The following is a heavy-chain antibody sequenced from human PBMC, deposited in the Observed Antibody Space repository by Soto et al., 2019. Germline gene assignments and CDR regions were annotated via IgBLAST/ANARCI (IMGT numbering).Heavy chain of an antibody. D-gene: IGHD3-16*01. CDR3: ARDGDVNTGFGKDY. Sequence: VGSLRLSCAASGFTFSSYGMHWVRQAPGKGLEWVAFIWHDGGNKFYAESVKGQFTISRDNSKNTRYLQMTSLSAEDTAMYYCARDGDVNTGFGKDYWGQVTLVTVSS. CDR2: IWHDGGNK. V-gene: IGHV3-33*01. CDR1: GFTFSSYG. J-gene: IGHJ4*02.